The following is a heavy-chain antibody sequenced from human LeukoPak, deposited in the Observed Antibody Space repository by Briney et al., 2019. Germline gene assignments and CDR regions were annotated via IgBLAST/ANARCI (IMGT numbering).Heavy chain of an antibody. Sequence: GGSLRLSCAASGFTFSNYWMHWVRQAPGKGLVWVSCISSDGTTTSYADSVKGRLTISRDNAKNTLYLQMSSLSAEETDVYYCARATIGTMSAAFDMWGQGTMVTASS. V-gene: IGHV3-74*01. CDR3: ARATIGTMSAAFDM. CDR2: ISSDGTTT. CDR1: GFTFSNYW. D-gene: IGHD1-1*01. J-gene: IGHJ3*02.